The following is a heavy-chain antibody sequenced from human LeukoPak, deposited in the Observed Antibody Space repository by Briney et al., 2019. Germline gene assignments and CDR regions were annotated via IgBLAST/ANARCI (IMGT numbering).Heavy chain of an antibody. CDR1: GGSISSGGYY. D-gene: IGHD3-10*01. J-gene: IGHJ1*01. V-gene: IGHV4-31*03. CDR3: ARDGSYPGSGTFQH. Sequence: SQTLSLTCTVSGGSISSGGYYWSWIRQHPGKGLEWIGYIYYSGSAYYNPSLKSRVTISVDTSKNQFSLKLSSVTAADTAVYYCARDGSYPGSGTFQHWGQGTLVTVSS. CDR2: IYYSGSA.